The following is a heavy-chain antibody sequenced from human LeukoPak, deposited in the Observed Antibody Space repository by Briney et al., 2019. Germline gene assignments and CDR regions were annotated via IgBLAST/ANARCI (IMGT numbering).Heavy chain of an antibody. D-gene: IGHD1-1*01. Sequence: PSETLSLTCAVYGGSFSDYCWSWIRQPPGKGLEWIGEINHSGSTNYNPFLKSRVTISVDTSKNQFSLKLSSVTAADTAVYYCARESPYNWNVKGFDYWGQGTLVTVSS. CDR3: ARESPYNWNVKGFDY. V-gene: IGHV4-34*01. J-gene: IGHJ4*02. CDR2: INHSGST. CDR1: GGSFSDYC.